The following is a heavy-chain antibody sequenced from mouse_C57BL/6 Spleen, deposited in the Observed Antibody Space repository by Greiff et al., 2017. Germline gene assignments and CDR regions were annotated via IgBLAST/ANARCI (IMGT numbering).Heavy chain of an antibody. CDR1: GYTFTSYW. J-gene: IGHJ1*03. D-gene: IGHD1-1*01. Sequence: VQLQQPGAELVKPGASVKLSCKASGYTFTSYWMHLVKQRPGQGLEWIGMIHPNSGSTNYNEKFKSKATLTVDKSSSTAYMQLSSLTSEDSAVYYCARAGDYYGSSSWYFDVWGTGTTVTVSS. CDR3: ARAGDYYGSSSWYFDV. CDR2: IHPNSGST. V-gene: IGHV1-64*01.